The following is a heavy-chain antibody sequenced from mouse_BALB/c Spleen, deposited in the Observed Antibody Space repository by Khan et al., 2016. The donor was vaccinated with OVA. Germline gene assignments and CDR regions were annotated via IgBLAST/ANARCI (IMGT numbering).Heavy chain of an antibody. V-gene: IGHV5-6*02. Sequence: DVKLVESGGDLVKPGGSLKLSCAASGFTFSSYGMSWVRQTPDKRLEWVATISSGGTYTYHPDNVKGRFTISGDNAKNTLYLQLTRLTSEDTGMVYCAREDGVTMDCWGQGTSVTVSS. D-gene: IGHD1-1*02. J-gene: IGHJ4*01. CDR2: ISSGGTYT. CDR1: GFTFSSYG. CDR3: AREDGVTMDC.